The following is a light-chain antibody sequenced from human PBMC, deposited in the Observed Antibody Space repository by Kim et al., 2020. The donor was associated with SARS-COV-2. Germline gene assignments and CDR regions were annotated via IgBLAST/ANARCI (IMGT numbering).Light chain of an antibody. V-gene: IGLV3-19*01. CDR2: RKN. CDR1: SLRSYY. CDR3: NSRDSNDNVV. J-gene: IGLJ3*02. Sequence: VALGQTVRNTCQGDSLRSYYATWYQQKPGQAPRVVIYRKNNRPSGIPDRFSGSSSGNTASLTITGTQAGDEADYYCNSRDSNDNVVFGGGTQLTVL.